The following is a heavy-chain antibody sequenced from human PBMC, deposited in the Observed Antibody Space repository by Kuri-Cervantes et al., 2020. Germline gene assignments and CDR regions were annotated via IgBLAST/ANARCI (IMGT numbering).Heavy chain of an antibody. D-gene: IGHD6-19*01. V-gene: IGHV4-39*01. J-gene: IGHJ4*02. CDR1: GGSISSSSYY. CDR3: ARTVAGTFDFDY. CDR2: IYYSGST. Sequence: SETLSLTCTVSGGSISSSSYYWGWIRQPPGKGLEWIGSIYYSGSTYYNPSLKSRVTISVDTSKNQFSLKLSSVTAADTAVYYCARTVAGTFDFDYWGQGTLVTVSS.